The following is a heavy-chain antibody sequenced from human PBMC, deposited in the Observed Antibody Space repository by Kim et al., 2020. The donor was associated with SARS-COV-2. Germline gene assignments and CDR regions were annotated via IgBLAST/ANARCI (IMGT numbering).Heavy chain of an antibody. Sequence: GGSLILSCAASGFTFSDHYMSWIRQAPGKGLEWVSYISNSGSSTTYADSVKGRFTISRDNAKNSLYLQMNSLRAEDTAMYYCARDLRGYSGSVDNWGQGALVTISS. J-gene: IGHJ4*02. CDR1: GFTFSDHY. V-gene: IGHV3-11*05. CDR3: ARDLRGYSGSVDN. D-gene: IGHD5-12*01. CDR2: ISNSGSST.